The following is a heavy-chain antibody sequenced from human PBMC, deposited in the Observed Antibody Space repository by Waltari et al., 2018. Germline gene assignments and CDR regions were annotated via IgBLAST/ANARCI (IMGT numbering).Heavy chain of an antibody. D-gene: IGHD4-17*01. Sequence: QVQLQESGPGLVKPSQTLSLTCTVPGGSITSGSSYWTWIRRPAGNGLEGLRRIYPSGSTNYTRALNSRVTISGATSKNRFSLRLSTVTAADTAVYYCARDDDGGQGFDSWGQGTLGTVSS. CDR1: GGSITSGSSY. CDR2: IYPSGST. J-gene: IGHJ4*02. V-gene: IGHV4-61*02. CDR3: ARDDDGGQGFDS.